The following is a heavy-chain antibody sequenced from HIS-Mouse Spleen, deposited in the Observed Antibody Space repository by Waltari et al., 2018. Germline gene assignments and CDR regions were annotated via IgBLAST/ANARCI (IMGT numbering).Heavy chain of an antibody. V-gene: IGHV4-39*07. D-gene: IGHD6-13*01. CDR2: IYYNGST. J-gene: IGHJ2*01. CDR3: AREIPYSSSWYDWYFDL. Sequence: QLQLQESGPGLVKPSETLSLTGTVSGGSISSSSYYWGWTRQPPGKGLEWIGSIYYNGSTYDNPSLKSRVTISVDTSKNQFSLKLSSVTAADTAVYYCAREIPYSSSWYDWYFDLWGRGTLVTVSS. CDR1: GGSISSSSYY.